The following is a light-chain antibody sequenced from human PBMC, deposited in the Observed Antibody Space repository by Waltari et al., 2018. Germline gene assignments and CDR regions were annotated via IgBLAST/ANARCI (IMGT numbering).Light chain of an antibody. Sequence: DIQLTQSPSFLSASVGDRVTITCRASQDISSYLAWYQQKPGNAPQFLIYAASTLQSGVPARFSGSGSGTEFTLTISSLLTDDFATYYCQQPYFYPRTFGQGTKVDIK. V-gene: IGKV1-9*01. J-gene: IGKJ1*01. CDR3: QQPYFYPRT. CDR1: QDISSY. CDR2: AAS.